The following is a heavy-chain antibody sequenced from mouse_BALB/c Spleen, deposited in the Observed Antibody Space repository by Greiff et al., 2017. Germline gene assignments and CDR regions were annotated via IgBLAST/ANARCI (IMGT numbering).Heavy chain of an antibody. Sequence: EVHLVESGGGLVKPGGSLKLSCAASGFTFSSYAMSWVRQTPEKRLEWVASISSGGSTYYPDSVKGRFTISRDNARNILYLQMSSLRSEDTAMYYCATYYGFDYWGQGTTLTVSS. CDR1: GFTFSSYA. D-gene: IGHD1-1*01. CDR2: ISSGGST. J-gene: IGHJ2*01. CDR3: ATYYGFDY. V-gene: IGHV5-6-5*01.